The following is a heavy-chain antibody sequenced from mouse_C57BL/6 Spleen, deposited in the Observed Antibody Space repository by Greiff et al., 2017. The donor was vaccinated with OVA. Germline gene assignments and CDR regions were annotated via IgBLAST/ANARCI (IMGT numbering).Heavy chain of an antibody. D-gene: IGHD2-4*01. CDR3: ARGLYDDYDGFDV. CDR1: YFAFMASA. J-gene: IGHJ1*03. V-gene: IGHV1-49*01. Sequence: QVQLQQSGAELVRPGSSVKLSCKDSYFAFMASAMHWVKQRPGHGLEWIGSFTMYSDANAYSENLKGKVTLTANTSSSTAYMELSSLTSEDSAVYYCARGLYDDYDGFDVWGTGTTVTVSS. CDR2: FTMYSDAN.